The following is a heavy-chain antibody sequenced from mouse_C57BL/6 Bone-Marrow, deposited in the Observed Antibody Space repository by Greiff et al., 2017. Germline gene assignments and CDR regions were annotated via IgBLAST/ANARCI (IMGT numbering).Heavy chain of an antibody. J-gene: IGHJ4*01. Sequence: VHVKQSGPELVKPGASVKISCKASGYSFTDYNMNWVKQSNGKSLEWIGVINPNYGTTSYNQKFKGKATLTVDQSSSTAYMQLNSLTSEDSAVYYCARWNVRYGSSPLYYAMDYWGQGTSVTVSS. V-gene: IGHV1-39*01. CDR3: ARWNVRYGSSPLYYAMDY. D-gene: IGHD1-1*01. CDR1: GYSFTDYN. CDR2: INPNYGTT.